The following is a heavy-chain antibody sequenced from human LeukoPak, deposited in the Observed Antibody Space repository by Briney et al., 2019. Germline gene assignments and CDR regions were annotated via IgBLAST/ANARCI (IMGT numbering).Heavy chain of an antibody. CDR1: GGSISSSSYY. D-gene: IGHD1-26*01. CDR3: ASPHPSGSYYPGAFDI. V-gene: IGHV4-39*01. CDR2: IYYSGST. J-gene: IGHJ3*02. Sequence: SETLCLTCTVSGGSISSSSYYWGWIRQPPGKGLEWIGSIYYSGSTYYNPSLKSRVTISVDTSKNQFSLKLSSVTAADTAVYYCASPHPSGSYYPGAFDIWGQGTMVTVSS.